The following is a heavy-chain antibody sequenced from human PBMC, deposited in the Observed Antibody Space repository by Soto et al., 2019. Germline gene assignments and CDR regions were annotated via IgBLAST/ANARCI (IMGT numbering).Heavy chain of an antibody. J-gene: IGHJ4*02. CDR3: ARVLVSPNPSRGGGSY. CDR2: MNPNRGNT. D-gene: IGHD2-15*01. Sequence: QVQLVQSGAEVKKPGASVKVSCKASGYTFTSYDINWVRQATGQGLEWMGWMNPNRGNTGYAQKFHGRVTMTRNTSISTAYMELSSLRSEDTAVYYCARVLVSPNPSRGGGSYWGQGTLVTDSS. V-gene: IGHV1-8*01. CDR1: GYTFTSYD.